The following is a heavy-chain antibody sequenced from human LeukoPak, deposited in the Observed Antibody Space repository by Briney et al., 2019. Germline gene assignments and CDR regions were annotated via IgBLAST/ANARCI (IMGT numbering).Heavy chain of an antibody. Sequence: SQTLSLTCTVSGGSISTYYWSWIRQPPGKGLEWIGYIYYSGSTNYNPSLKSRVTISIDTSKNQFSLNLSSVTAADTAVYYCARSERYSSGWYFYFDYWGQGTLVTVSS. V-gene: IGHV4-59*01. J-gene: IGHJ4*02. CDR1: GGSISTYY. CDR3: ARSERYSSGWYFYFDY. D-gene: IGHD6-19*01. CDR2: IYYSGST.